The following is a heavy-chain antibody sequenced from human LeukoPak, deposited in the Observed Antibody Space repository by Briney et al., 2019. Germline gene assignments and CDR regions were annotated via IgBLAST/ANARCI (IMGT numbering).Heavy chain of an antibody. D-gene: IGHD3-22*01. J-gene: IGHJ5*02. CDR2: IYSSGSS. V-gene: IGHV4-39*07. CDR1: GGSISSSSYY. Sequence: SETLSLTCTVSGGSISSSSYYWGWIRQPPGKGLEWIGRIYSSGSSDYNPSLKSRVSMSVDTSKNQFSLKLSSVTAADTAVYYCARDTYYYDSSDCYPSNWFDPWGQGTLVTVSS. CDR3: ARDTYYYDSSDCYPSNWFDP.